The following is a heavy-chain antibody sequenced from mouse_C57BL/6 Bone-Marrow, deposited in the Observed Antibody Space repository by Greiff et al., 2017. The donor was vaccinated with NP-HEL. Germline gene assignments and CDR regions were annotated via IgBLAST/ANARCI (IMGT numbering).Heavy chain of an antibody. CDR2: IYPGDGDT. D-gene: IGHD1-1*01. CDR1: GYAFSSSW. J-gene: IGHJ2*01. CDR3: ARLRGILLLGDY. Sequence: VQLKQSGPELVKPGASVKISCKASGYAFSSSWMNWVKQRPGKGLEWIGRIYPGDGDTNYNGKFKGKATLTADKSSSTAYMQLSSLTSEDSAVYFCARLRGILLLGDYWGQGTTLTVSS. V-gene: IGHV1-82*01.